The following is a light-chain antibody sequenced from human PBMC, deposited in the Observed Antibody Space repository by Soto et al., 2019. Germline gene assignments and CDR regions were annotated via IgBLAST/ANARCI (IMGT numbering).Light chain of an antibody. V-gene: IGKV4-1*01. CDR1: QSVFSRFRNKNY. CDR3: QQYYTTPTWT. CDR2: WAS. Sequence: DIVMTQSPDSLTLSLCEGTTITCSSSQSVFSRFRNKNYLGWFQQKPGQPPRLLIYWASTRESGVSDRFSGSGSGTDFTLTINSLQAEDVAVYYCQQYYTTPTWTFGQGTKVDNK. J-gene: IGKJ1*01.